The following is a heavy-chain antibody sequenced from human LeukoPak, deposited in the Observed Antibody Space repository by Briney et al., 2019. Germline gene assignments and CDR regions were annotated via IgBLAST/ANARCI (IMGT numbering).Heavy chain of an antibody. V-gene: IGHV3-21*01. CDR3: ARDHSGYESGY. CDR2: ISSSSSYI. D-gene: IGHD5-12*01. J-gene: IGHJ4*02. CDR1: GFTFSSYS. Sequence: GGSLRHSCAASGFTFSSYSMNWVRQAPGKGLEWVSSISSSSSYIYYADSVKGRFTISRDNAKNSLYLQMNSLRAEDTAVYYCARDHSGYESGYWGQGTLVTVSS.